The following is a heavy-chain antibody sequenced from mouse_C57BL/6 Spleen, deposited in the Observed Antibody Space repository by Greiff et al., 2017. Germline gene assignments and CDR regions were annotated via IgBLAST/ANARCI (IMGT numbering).Heavy chain of an antibody. CDR3: ARGIYYGYAWFAY. J-gene: IGHJ3*01. V-gene: IGHV1-42*01. CDR2: INPSTGGT. CDR1: GYSFTGYY. D-gene: IGHD2-2*01. Sequence: VQLQQSGPELVQPGASVQISCKASGYSFTGYYMNWVKQSPEKSLEWIGEINPSTGGTTYNQKFKAKATLTVDKSSSTAYMQLKSLTSEDSAVYYCARGIYYGYAWFAYWGQGTLVTVSA.